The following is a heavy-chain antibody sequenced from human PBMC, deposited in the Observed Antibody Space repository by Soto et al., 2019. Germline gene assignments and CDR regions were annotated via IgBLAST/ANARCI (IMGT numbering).Heavy chain of an antibody. D-gene: IGHD3-10*01. CDR2: ISSSSRYI. J-gene: IGHJ4*02. CDR3: ARDSNYFGSGSPFDY. Sequence: EVQLVESGGGLVKPGGSLRLSCAATGFTFSTYSMNWVRQAPGKGLEWVSSISSSSRYIYYADSVKGRFTISRDNAMNSLYLQMNSLRAEDTAVHYCARDSNYFGSGSPFDYWGQGILVTVSS. CDR1: GFTFSTYS. V-gene: IGHV3-21*01.